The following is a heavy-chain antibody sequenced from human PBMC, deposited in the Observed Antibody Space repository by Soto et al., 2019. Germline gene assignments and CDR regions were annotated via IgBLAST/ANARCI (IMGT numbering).Heavy chain of an antibody. Sequence: QVQLVESGGGVVQPGRSLRLSCAASGFTFSSYGMHWVRQAPGKGLEWVAVISYDGSNKYYADSVKGRFTISRDNSKNTLYLQMNSLRAEATAVYYCAKGRGRSITGTKDYWGQGTLVTVSS. CDR3: AKGRGRSITGTKDY. D-gene: IGHD1-7*01. V-gene: IGHV3-30*18. J-gene: IGHJ4*02. CDR2: ISYDGSNK. CDR1: GFTFSSYG.